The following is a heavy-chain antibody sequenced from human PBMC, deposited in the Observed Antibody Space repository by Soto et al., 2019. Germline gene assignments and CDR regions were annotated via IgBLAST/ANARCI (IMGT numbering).Heavy chain of an antibody. J-gene: IGHJ4*02. CDR2: IIPILNIA. Sequence: SVKVSCKASGGTFSSYTISWVRQAPGQGLEWMGRIIPILNIANSAQKFQGRVTITADKSTSTAYMELSSLRFEDTAVYYCARVLAPDPALDYWGQGTLVTVSS. CDR1: GGTFSSYT. V-gene: IGHV1-69*02. CDR3: ARVLAPDPALDY. D-gene: IGHD3-3*01.